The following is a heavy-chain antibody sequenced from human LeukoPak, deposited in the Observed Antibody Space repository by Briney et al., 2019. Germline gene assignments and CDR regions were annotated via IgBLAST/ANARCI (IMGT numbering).Heavy chain of an antibody. D-gene: IGHD2-2*01. V-gene: IGHV1-18*01. J-gene: IGHJ4*02. Sequence: GASVKVSCKASGYTFTSYGITWVRQAPGQGLEWMGWISAYNGNTNYAQKLQGRVTMTTDTSTSTAYLDLRSLRSDDTAVYYCARAEQYQLLLRWGQGTLVTVSS. CDR3: ARAEQYQLLLR. CDR2: ISAYNGNT. CDR1: GYTFTSYG.